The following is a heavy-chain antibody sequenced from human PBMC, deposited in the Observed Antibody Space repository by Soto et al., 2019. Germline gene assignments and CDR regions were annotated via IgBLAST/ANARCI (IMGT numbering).Heavy chain of an antibody. D-gene: IGHD3-22*01. J-gene: IGHJ4*02. CDR3: AKGGFVHYYDSSGTITAAE. CDR2: ISGSGGST. V-gene: IGHV3-23*01. CDR1: GFTFSSYA. Sequence: GGSLRLSCAASGFTFSSYAMSWVRQAPGKGLEWVSAISGSGGSTYYADSVKGRFTISRDNSKNTLYLQMNSLRAEDTAVYYCAKGGFVHYYDSSGTITAAEWGQGTLVTVYS.